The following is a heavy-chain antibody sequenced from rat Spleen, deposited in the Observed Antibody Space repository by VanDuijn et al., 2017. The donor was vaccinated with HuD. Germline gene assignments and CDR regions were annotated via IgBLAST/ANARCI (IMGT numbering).Heavy chain of an antibody. D-gene: IGHD1-2*01. V-gene: IGHV2-1*01. CDR3: TRSGYYYSSYVPYFDY. Sequence: QVQLKESGPGLVQPSQTLSLTCTVSGLSLTSNSVSWIRQPPGKGLEWMGGIWGDGSTDYNSTLKSRLSISRDTSQGQIFLKMNSLQTDGTAIYFCTRSGYYYSSYVPYFDYWGQGVMVTVSS. J-gene: IGHJ2*01. CDR1: GLSLTSNS. CDR2: IWGDGST.